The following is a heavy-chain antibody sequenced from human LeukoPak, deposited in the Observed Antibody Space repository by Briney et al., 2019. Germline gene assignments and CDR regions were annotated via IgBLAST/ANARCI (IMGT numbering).Heavy chain of an antibody. Sequence: GASVKVSCKASGGTFSSYAISWVRQAPGQELEWMGGIIPIFGTANYAQKFQGRVTITADESTSTAYMELSSLRSEDTAVYYCARALVPVYYDSSGSPAFDYWGQGTLVTVSS. V-gene: IGHV1-69*13. CDR3: ARALVPVYYDSSGSPAFDY. CDR1: GGTFSSYA. J-gene: IGHJ4*02. CDR2: IIPIFGTA. D-gene: IGHD3-22*01.